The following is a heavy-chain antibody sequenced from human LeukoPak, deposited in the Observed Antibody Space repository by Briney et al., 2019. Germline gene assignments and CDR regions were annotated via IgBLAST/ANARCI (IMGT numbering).Heavy chain of an antibody. CDR3: ARACKVGAPAPFDY. J-gene: IGHJ4*02. CDR1: GGSISSSSYY. Sequence: SETLSLTCTVSGGSISSSSYYWGWIRQPPGKGLEWIGSIYYSGSTYYNPSLKSRVTISVDTSKNQFSLKLSSVTAADTAVYYCARACKVGAPAPFDYWGQGTLVTVSS. CDR2: IYYSGST. D-gene: IGHD1-26*01. V-gene: IGHV4-39*01.